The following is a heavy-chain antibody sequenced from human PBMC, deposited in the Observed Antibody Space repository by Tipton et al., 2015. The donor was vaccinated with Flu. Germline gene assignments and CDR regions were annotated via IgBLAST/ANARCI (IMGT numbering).Heavy chain of an antibody. D-gene: IGHD3-10*01. CDR3: ARDPNGLWFGDRTGRFDP. Sequence: LRLSCTVSGGSISSSSYYWGWIRQPPGKGLEWIGCIYYSGSTYYNPSLKSRVTISVDTSKNQFSLKLSSVTAADTAVYYCARDPNGLWFGDRTGRFDPWGQGTLVTVSS. CDR1: GGSISSSSYY. V-gene: IGHV4-39*07. CDR2: IYYSGST. J-gene: IGHJ5*02.